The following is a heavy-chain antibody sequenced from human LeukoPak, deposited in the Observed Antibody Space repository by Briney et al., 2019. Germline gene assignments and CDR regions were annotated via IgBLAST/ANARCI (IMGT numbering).Heavy chain of an antibody. CDR2: IWHDGSHK. Sequence: SGGSLRLSCAASGFTFNTYAMHWVRQAPGQGLEWVALIWHDGSHKFYSNSVRGQFTISRDNSKNTVSLQMNNLRPEDTAVYYCAREIFGSGGYPDFWGQGTLVTVSS. D-gene: IGHD3-10*01. V-gene: IGHV3-33*01. CDR3: AREIFGSGGYPDF. J-gene: IGHJ4*02. CDR1: GFTFNTYA.